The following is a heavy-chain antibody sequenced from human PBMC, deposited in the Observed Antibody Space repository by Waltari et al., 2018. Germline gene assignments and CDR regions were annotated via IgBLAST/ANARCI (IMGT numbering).Heavy chain of an antibody. Sequence: EVHLVESGGGLVQPGGSLRLSCAASGFNFSTYWMTWVRQAPGKGLEWLANIKGDGSQKNYVDSVKGRFTISRDTANNSLYLQMNSLRAEDTAVYYCARDPHYSNFDYWGQGTLVTVSS. J-gene: IGHJ4*02. CDR3: ARDPHYSNFDY. D-gene: IGHD4-4*01. CDR1: GFNFSTYW. CDR2: IKGDGSQK. V-gene: IGHV3-7*01.